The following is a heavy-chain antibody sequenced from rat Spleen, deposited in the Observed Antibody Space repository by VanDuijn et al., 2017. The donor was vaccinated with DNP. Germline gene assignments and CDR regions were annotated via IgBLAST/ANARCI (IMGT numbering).Heavy chain of an antibody. CDR1: GFTFSDYN. CDR3: ARGGRSYFDY. Sequence: EVHLVESGGGLVQPGRSLKLSCAASGFTFSDYNMAWVRQAPKKGLEWVASISASGGSTSYRDSVKGRFTISRDNAQDTQYLQMNSLRSEDTATYYCARGGRSYFDYWGQGVMVTVSS. V-gene: IGHV5S13*01. J-gene: IGHJ2*01. D-gene: IGHD1-11*01. CDR2: ISASGGST.